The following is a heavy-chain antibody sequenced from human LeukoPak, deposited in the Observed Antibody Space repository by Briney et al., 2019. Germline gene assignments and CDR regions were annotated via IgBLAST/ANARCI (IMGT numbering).Heavy chain of an antibody. CDR1: GFTFDDHV. Sequence: GGSLRLSCAASGFTFDDHVMHWVRQAPAKGLEWVSSISWSGDRMGYADAVKGRFTISRDNAKNSLFLQMNSLRVEDTALYYCAKDLGGSGTTVWGQGTLVTVSS. D-gene: IGHD2-15*01. CDR3: AKDLGGSGTTV. J-gene: IGHJ4*02. CDR2: ISWSGDRM. V-gene: IGHV3-9*01.